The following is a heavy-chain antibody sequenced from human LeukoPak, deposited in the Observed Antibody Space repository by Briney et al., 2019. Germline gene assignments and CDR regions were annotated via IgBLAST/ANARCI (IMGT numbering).Heavy chain of an antibody. CDR2: INPNSGGT. CDR1: GYTFTPYY. D-gene: IGHD2-2*01. J-gene: IGHJ6*03. CDR3: ARWGCSSTSCQGRDYYYYYYMDV. V-gene: IGHV1-2*02. Sequence: ASVKVTCKASGYTFTPYYMHWVRQAPGQGLEWMGWINPNSGGTNYAQKLQGRVTMTRDTSISTAYMELSRLRSDDTAVYYCARWGCSSTSCQGRDYYYYYYMDVWGKGTTVTVSS.